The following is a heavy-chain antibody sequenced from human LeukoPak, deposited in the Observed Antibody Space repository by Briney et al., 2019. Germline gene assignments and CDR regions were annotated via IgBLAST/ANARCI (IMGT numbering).Heavy chain of an antibody. CDR2: INTNSGNP. V-gene: IGHV7-4-1*02. J-gene: IGHJ5*02. Sequence: ASVKVSCKASGYTFTNYAMNWVRHAPGQGLEWMGWINTNSGNPAYAQGFTGRFVFSLDTSVSTAYLQISSLRAEDTAVYYCARSFVVVPGAIDWFDPWGQGTLVTVSS. D-gene: IGHD2-2*02. CDR3: ARSFVVVPGAIDWFDP. CDR1: GYTFTNYA.